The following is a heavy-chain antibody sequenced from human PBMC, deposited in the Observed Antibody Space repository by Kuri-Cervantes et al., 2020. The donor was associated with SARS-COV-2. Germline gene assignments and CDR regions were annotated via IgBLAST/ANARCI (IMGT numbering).Heavy chain of an antibody. CDR2: INNDGSRT. CDR1: GFTFSSYW. CDR3: ARHDSLKS. J-gene: IGHJ5*02. V-gene: IGHV3-74*01. D-gene: IGHD3-3*01. Sequence: GGSLRLSCAASGFTFSSYWMHWVRQAPGMGLVWASRINNDGSRTSYADFVKGRVTISRDNAKNTAYLQIHSLRADDTAVYYCARHDSLKSWGQGTLVTVSS.